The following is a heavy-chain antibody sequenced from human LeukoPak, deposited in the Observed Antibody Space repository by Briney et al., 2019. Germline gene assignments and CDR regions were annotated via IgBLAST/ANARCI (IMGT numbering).Heavy chain of an antibody. J-gene: IGHJ3*02. CDR1: GFTFKTYW. Sequence: GGSLRLSCAAAGFTFKTYWMHWVRRAPGKGLVWGSLSHSDGSSTSYADSVRGRFTISRDNAKNTLYLQMNSLRAEDTAVYYCARDLKGPVNDVFDMWGQGTMVTVSS. V-gene: IGHV3-74*01. D-gene: IGHD4-23*01. CDR3: ARDLKGPVNDVFDM. CDR2: SHSDGSST.